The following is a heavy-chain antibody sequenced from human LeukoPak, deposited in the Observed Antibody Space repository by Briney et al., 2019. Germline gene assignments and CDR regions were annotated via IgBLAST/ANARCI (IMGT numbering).Heavy chain of an antibody. V-gene: IGHV4-4*07. D-gene: IGHD5-12*01. CDR3: ARDKAVAATKILGDAFDI. Sequence: SETLSLTCTVSGGSISSYYWSWIRQPAGKGLEWIGRIYTSGSTNYNPSLKSRVTMSVDTSKNQFSLKLSSVTAADTAVYYCARDKAVAATKILGDAFDIWGQGTMVTVSS. CDR2: IYTSGST. CDR1: GGSISSYY. J-gene: IGHJ3*02.